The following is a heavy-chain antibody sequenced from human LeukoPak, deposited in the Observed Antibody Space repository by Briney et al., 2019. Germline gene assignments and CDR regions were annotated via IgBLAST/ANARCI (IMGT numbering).Heavy chain of an antibody. CDR2: ISYDGSNK. CDR3: ATASVVRGVISYYYSMDV. D-gene: IGHD3-10*01. CDR1: GFTFSSYG. Sequence: GRSLRLSCAASGFTFSSYGMHWVRQAPGKGLEWVAVISYDGSNKYYADSVKGRFTISRDNSKNTLYLQMNSLRAEDTAVYYCATASVVRGVISYYYSMDVWGQGTTVTVSS. V-gene: IGHV3-30*03. J-gene: IGHJ6*02.